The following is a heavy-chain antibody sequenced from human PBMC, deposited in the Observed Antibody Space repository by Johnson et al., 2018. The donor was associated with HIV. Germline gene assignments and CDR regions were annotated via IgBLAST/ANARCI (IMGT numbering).Heavy chain of an antibody. V-gene: IGHV3-74*01. CDR3: AREPLAHYTFWSAYLHAFDI. D-gene: IGHD3-3*01. CDR1: GISVSSNY. CDR2: INGDGSRT. J-gene: IGHJ3*02. Sequence: VQLVESGGGLVQPGGSLRLSCAASGISVSSNYMSWVRQAPGKGLVWVSRINGDGSRTSYADSVKGRFTIARDNAKNTLVLEMKSLRAEDTAVYYCAREPLAHYTFWSAYLHAFDIWGQGTKVTVSS.